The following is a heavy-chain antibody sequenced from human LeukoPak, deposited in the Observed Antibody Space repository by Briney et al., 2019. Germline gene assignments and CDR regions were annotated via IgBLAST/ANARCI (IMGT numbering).Heavy chain of an antibody. Sequence: GGSLRLSCAASGFSFSSYWMTWVRQPPGKGPEWVANIKQDESEKYSVDSVKGRFTISRDNAKNSVYLHMNSLRAEDTALYYCARLSAYYYGSYFYYYMDVWGKGTTVTVSS. D-gene: IGHD3-10*01. CDR2: IKQDESEK. CDR1: GFSFSSYW. J-gene: IGHJ6*03. CDR3: ARLSAYYYGSYFYYYMDV. V-gene: IGHV3-7*01.